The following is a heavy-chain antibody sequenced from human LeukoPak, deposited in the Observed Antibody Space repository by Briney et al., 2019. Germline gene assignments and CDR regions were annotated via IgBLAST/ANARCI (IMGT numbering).Heavy chain of an antibody. CDR3: GKEVYSSSSPGFDY. CDR2: ISYDGSNK. V-gene: IGHV3-30-3*01. Sequence: GGSLRLSCAASGFTFSSYAMHWVRQAPGKGLEWVAVISYDGSNKYYADSVKGRFTISRDNSKNTLYLQMNSLRAEDTAVYYCGKEVYSSSSPGFDYWGQGTLVTVSS. D-gene: IGHD6-13*01. CDR1: GFTFSSYA. J-gene: IGHJ4*02.